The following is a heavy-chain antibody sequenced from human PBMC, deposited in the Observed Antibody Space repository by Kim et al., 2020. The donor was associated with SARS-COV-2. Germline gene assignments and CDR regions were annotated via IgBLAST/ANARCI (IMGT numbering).Heavy chain of an antibody. CDR2: SGHSCST. D-gene: IGHD6-13*01. V-gene: IGHV4-34*01. CDR3: ARRVGAAGFCYFNL. Sequence: SETLSLTCAVYGGSLSGYYWSWIRLPQGKGMERVGESGHSCSTNYNPSLVSRVTVSLDTYKNQVSLKLTSVTAADAAVYYCARRVGAAGFCYFNLWGRG. CDR1: GGSLSGYY. J-gene: IGHJ2*01.